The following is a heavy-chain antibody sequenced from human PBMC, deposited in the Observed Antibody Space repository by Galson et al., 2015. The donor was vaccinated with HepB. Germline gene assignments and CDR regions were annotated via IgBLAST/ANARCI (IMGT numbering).Heavy chain of an antibody. Sequence: SLRLSCAASGFTFSSYSMNWVRQAPGKGLEWVSSISSSSSYIYYADSVKGRFTISRDNAKNSLYLQMNSLRAEDTAVYYCARAQAPHYDFWSGYYLHWGQGTLVTVSS. D-gene: IGHD3-3*01. V-gene: IGHV3-21*01. J-gene: IGHJ4*02. CDR3: ARAQAPHYDFWSGYYLH. CDR2: ISSSSSYI. CDR1: GFTFSSYS.